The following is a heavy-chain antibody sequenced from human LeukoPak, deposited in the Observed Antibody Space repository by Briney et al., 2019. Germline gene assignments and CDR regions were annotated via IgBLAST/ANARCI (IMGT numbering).Heavy chain of an antibody. Sequence: EPSVKVSCKPSGYTFTSYDINWVRQATGQGLEWMGWMNPNSGNTGYAQKFQGRVAMTRNTSITTAYMELSSLRAEDTAVYYCARDLFIAARPSDYWGQGTLVTVSS. CDR1: GYTFTSYD. D-gene: IGHD6-6*01. CDR2: MNPNSGNT. CDR3: ARDLFIAARPSDY. J-gene: IGHJ4*02. V-gene: IGHV1-8*01.